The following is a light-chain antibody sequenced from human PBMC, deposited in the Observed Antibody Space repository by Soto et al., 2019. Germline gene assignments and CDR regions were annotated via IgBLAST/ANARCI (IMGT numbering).Light chain of an antibody. J-gene: IGKJ5*01. CDR2: DAS. CDR1: QSVGSY. CDR3: QQRRDSIT. V-gene: IGKV3-11*01. Sequence: IVLTQAAVTLSLSPGERSTLSCRASQSVGSYLAWLQQKPGQAPRLLIYDASKRATGIPGRFSGSGSGTDFILTISSLEPEDFAVYYCQQRRDSITFGQGTRLEIK.